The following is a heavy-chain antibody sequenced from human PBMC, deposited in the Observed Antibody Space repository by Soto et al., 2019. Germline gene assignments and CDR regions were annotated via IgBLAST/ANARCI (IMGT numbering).Heavy chain of an antibody. CDR1: GFTFSRYS. CDR3: ARDRSETSLTLVDS. D-gene: IGHD4-4*01. V-gene: IGHV3-30*04. CDR2: ISYNERNK. J-gene: IGHJ4*02. Sequence: GGSLRLSCVGSGFTFSRYSMHWVRQVPGKGLEWVSIISYNERNKYYVDSVKGRFSISRDNSRNTVYLQMNSLRHEDTAVYFCARDRSETSLTLVDSWGQGVLVTVSS.